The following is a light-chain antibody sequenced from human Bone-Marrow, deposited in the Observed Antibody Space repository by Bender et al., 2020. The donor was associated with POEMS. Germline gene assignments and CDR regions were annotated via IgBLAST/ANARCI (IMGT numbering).Light chain of an antibody. CDR3: SSYIRRPSQV. CDR1: STES. J-gene: IGLJ1*01. CDR2: EIT. V-gene: IGLV2-14*01. Sequence: QSALTQPASVSGSPGQSITISCTGTSTESVSWYQHHPGKAPKLLIYEITNRPSGVSNRFSGSKSGNTATLTISGLQAEDEADYYCSSYIRRPSQVFGTGTKVTVL.